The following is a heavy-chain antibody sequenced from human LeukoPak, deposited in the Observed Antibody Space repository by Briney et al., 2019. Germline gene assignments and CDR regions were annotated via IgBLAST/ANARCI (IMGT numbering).Heavy chain of an antibody. V-gene: IGHV4-34*01. D-gene: IGHD1-1*01. CDR3: ARKLTYYYYMDV. J-gene: IGHJ6*03. CDR1: GGSFSGYY. CDR2: INHSGST. Sequence: PSETLSLTCAVYGGSFSGYYWNWIRQSPGMGLEWIGEINHSGSTNYNPSLKSRVTISVDTSKNQFSLKLSSVTAADTAVYYCARKLTYYYYMDVWGKGTTVTVSS.